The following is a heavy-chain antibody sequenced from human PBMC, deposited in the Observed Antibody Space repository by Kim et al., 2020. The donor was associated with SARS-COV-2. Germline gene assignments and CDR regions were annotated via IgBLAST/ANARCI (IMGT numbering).Heavy chain of an antibody. D-gene: IGHD3-10*01. CDR1: GDSITYNY. J-gene: IGHJ4*02. CDR2: INTGGST. Sequence: SETLSLTCTVSGDSITYNYWSWIRQPAGKGLEWIGRINTGGSTYYNPSLRSRVTMSIDTSKKELSLTLSPLMAADTAIYYCARDKMGRPHYWGQGTPVTV. CDR3: ARDKMGRPHY. V-gene: IGHV4-4*07.